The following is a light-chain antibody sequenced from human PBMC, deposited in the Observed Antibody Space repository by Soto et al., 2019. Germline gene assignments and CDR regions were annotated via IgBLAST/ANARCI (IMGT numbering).Light chain of an antibody. CDR2: EAA. CDR3: TSYPSTSTLV. Sequence: QSALTQPASVSGSPGQSITISCTGTSNDIGANNYVSWYQHHPGKAPKILIYEAANRPSGVSHRFSGSKSTNTASLTISGLQAEDEADYFCTSYPSTSTLVFGGGTQLTVL. J-gene: IGLJ2*01. V-gene: IGLV2-14*01. CDR1: SNDIGANNY.